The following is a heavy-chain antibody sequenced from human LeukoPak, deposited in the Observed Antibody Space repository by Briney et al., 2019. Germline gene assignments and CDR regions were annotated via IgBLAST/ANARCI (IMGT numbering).Heavy chain of an antibody. J-gene: IGHJ4*02. V-gene: IGHV3-15*01. CDR2: IKSKTDGGTT. Sequence: GGSLRLSCAASGFTFSNAWMSWVRQAPGKGLEWVGRIKSKTDGGTTDYAAPVKGRFTISRDDSKNTLYLQMNSLTTEDTAVYFCAHRDTSMVRVDYWGQGTLVTVSS. CDR3: AHRDTSMVRVDY. D-gene: IGHD5-18*01. CDR1: GFTFSNAW.